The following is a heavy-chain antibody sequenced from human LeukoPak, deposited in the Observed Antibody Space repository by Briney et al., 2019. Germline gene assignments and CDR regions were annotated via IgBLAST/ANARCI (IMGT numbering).Heavy chain of an antibody. D-gene: IGHD1-26*01. CDR1: GYNFAYYW. Sequence: GESLMISCEGSGYNFAYYWIGWVRQMPGQGLEWMGIIYPNDSDTRYSPSFQGQVTISADKSINTAYLQWSSLKASDTAMYYCARRGVVGSKVFDYWGQGTMVTVSS. CDR2: IYPNDSDT. J-gene: IGHJ4*02. CDR3: ARRGVVGSKVFDY. V-gene: IGHV5-51*01.